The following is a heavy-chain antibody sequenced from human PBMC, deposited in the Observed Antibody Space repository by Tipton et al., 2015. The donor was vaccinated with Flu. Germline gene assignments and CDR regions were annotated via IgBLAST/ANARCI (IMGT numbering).Heavy chain of an antibody. J-gene: IGHJ3*02. D-gene: IGHD2-2*01. Sequence: SLRLSCAASGFTFSSYAMSWVRQAPGKGLEWVSAISGSGGSTYYADSVKGRFTISRDNAKNSLYLQMNSLRAEDTAVYYCARDDIVVVPAAANDAFDIWGQGTMVTVSS. CDR1: GFTFSSYA. V-gene: IGHV3-23*01. CDR2: ISGSGGST. CDR3: ARDDIVVVPAAANDAFDI.